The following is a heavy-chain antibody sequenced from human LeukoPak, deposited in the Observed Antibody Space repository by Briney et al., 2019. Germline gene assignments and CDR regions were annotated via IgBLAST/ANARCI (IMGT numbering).Heavy chain of an antibody. CDR2: ISGSGGST. J-gene: IGHJ5*02. D-gene: IGHD6-13*01. V-gene: IGHV3-23*01. Sequence: GGSLRLSCAASGFTFSSYWMSWVRQAPGKGLEWVSAISGSGGSTYYADSVKGRFTISRDNSKNTLYLQMNSLRAEDTAVYYCAALSEAAAGTGWFDPWGQGTLVTVSS. CDR3: AALSEAAAGTGWFDP. CDR1: GFTFSSYW.